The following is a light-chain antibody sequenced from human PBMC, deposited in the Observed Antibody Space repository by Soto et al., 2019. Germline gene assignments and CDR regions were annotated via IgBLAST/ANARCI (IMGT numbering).Light chain of an antibody. Sequence: QSALTQPASVSRSPGQSITISCTGTSSDVGNYNYVSWYQHHPGKAPKLMIYEVSNRPSGVSNRFSGSKSGNTASLTISGLQAEDEADYYCSSYTYSSTPYVFGTGTKLTVL. CDR1: SSDVGNYNY. CDR2: EVS. V-gene: IGLV2-14*01. CDR3: SSYTYSSTPYV. J-gene: IGLJ1*01.